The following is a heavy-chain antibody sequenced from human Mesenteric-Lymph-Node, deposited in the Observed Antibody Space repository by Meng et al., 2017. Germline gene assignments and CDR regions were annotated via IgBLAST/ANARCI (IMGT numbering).Heavy chain of an antibody. CDR1: GFTFSTSA. J-gene: IGHJ4*02. D-gene: IGHD2-8*01. Sequence: GESLKISCATSGFTFSTSAMSWVRLAPGKGLEWLSGISGSGVSTYYADTVKGRFTISRDNSRHTLYLQMNSLSVEDTAVYYCAKAPDCINGICYFMDCWGQGTLVTVSS. CDR3: AKAPDCINGICYFMDC. CDR2: ISGSGVST. V-gene: IGHV3-23*01.